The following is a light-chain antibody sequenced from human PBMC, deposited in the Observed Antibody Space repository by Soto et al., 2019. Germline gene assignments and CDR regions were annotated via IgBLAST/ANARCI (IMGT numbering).Light chain of an antibody. CDR1: QSVSSSY. CDR2: GAS. Sequence: IGLTQSPGTLSLSPGERATLSCRASQSVSSSYLAWYQQKPGQAPRLLIYGASSRATGIPDRFSGSGSGTDFTLTINRLEPEDFAVYYCEQYDKSITFGGGTKVDI. J-gene: IGKJ4*01. CDR3: EQYDKSIT. V-gene: IGKV3-20*01.